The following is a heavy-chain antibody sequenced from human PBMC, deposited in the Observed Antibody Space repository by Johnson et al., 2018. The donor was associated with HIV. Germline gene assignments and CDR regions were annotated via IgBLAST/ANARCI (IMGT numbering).Heavy chain of an antibody. CDR3: ARDWDAYGAFDI. Sequence: QVQLVESGGGVVQPGRSLRLSCAASGFTFSSYAMHWVRQAPGKGLEWVAVISSAGGAKYYADSVKGPFTISRDNSKNTLYLQLNTLRAADTAVYYCARDWDAYGAFDIWGQGTMVTVSS. CDR2: ISSAGGAK. V-gene: IGHV3-30-3*01. CDR1: GFTFSSYA. J-gene: IGHJ3*02. D-gene: IGHD1-26*01.